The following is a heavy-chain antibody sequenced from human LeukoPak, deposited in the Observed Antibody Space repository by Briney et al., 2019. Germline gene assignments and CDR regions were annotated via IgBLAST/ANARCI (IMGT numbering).Heavy chain of an antibody. CDR3: ARDTGHLILGDY. CDR1: GITFSTSG. D-gene: IGHD7-27*01. Sequence: GRSLRLSCATSGITFSTSGMHWVRQAPGKGLEWVAVIWYDGSQKYYADSVKGRFTISRDNSKNTLYLQMDSLTAEDTAVYYCARDTGHLILGDYWGQGTLVIVSS. J-gene: IGHJ4*02. CDR2: IWYDGSQK. V-gene: IGHV3-33*01.